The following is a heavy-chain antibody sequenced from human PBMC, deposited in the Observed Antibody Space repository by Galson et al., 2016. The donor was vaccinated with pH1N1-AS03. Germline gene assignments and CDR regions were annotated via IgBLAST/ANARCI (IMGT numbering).Heavy chain of an antibody. Sequence: SLRLSCAASGFTFTSYSMNWVRQAPGKGLEWISYIRSSGNPIYYADSVKGRFTISRDNAKNMVYLQMNSLRADDTAVYFCARGGLEPVDYWGPGTLVTVSS. CDR3: ARGGLEPVDY. CDR1: GFTFTSYS. V-gene: IGHV3-48*01. J-gene: IGHJ4*02. CDR2: IRSSGNPI. D-gene: IGHD1-1*01.